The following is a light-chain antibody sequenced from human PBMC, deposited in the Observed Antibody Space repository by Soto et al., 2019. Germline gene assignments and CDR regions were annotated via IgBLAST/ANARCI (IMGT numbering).Light chain of an antibody. CDR1: QSVSGNY. CDR2: GAS. CDR3: QQYGTSPWT. Sequence: EIVLTQSPGTLSLSPGERATLSCRASQSVSGNYLGWYQQKLGQAPRLLIYGASSRATGIPDRFSGSGSGTDFTLIISRLEPEDFAVYFCQQYGTSPWTFGQGTKVETK. J-gene: IGKJ1*01. V-gene: IGKV3-20*01.